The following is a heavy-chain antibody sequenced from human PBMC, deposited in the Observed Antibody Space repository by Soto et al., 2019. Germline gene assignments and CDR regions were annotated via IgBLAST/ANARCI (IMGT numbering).Heavy chain of an antibody. CDR2: ISGSGTYT. CDR1: GFTFSSHS. D-gene: IGHD3-22*01. V-gene: IGHV3-21*04. J-gene: IGHJ1*01. Sequence: GGSLRLSCATSGFTFSSHSMNWVRQAPGKGLEWVSSISGSGTYTYYADSVKGRFTISRDNSKNMLYLQMNSLRAEDTAVYYCARDRVESGYPEYFQHWGQGTLVTVSS. CDR3: ARDRVESGYPEYFQH.